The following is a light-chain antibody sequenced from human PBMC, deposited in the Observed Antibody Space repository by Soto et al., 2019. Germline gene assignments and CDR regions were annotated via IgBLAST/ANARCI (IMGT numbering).Light chain of an antibody. V-gene: IGKV3-20*01. Sequence: ILLTQSPRTLSVSHVERATLYCRASQSVSNNYLAWYQQKPGQAPRILIYGASNRATGIPDRFSGSGSGTDFTLTISRLEPEDFAVYYCQQYKNWWTFGQGTKVDIK. CDR1: QSVSNNY. CDR2: GAS. CDR3: QQYKNWWT. J-gene: IGKJ1*01.